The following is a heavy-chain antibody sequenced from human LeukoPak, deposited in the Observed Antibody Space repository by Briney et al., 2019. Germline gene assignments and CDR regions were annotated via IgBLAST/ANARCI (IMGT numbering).Heavy chain of an antibody. Sequence: SETLSLTCTVSGGSISSGGYYWSWIRQHPGEGLEWIGYIYYSGSTYYNPSLKSRVTISVDTSKNQFSLKLSSVTAADTAVYYCARALKVTGYFDYWGQGTLVTVSS. CDR2: IYYSGST. V-gene: IGHV4-31*03. J-gene: IGHJ4*02. CDR3: ARALKVTGYFDY. D-gene: IGHD2-21*02. CDR1: GGSISSGGYY.